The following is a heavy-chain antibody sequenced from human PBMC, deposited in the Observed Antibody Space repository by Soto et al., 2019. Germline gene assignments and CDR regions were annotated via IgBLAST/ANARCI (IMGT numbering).Heavy chain of an antibody. V-gene: IGHV1-8*02. CDR2: MNPNSGNT. D-gene: IGHD6-19*01. CDR3: VKVAVAGQSFDY. CDR1: GYTFTSYG. Sequence: ASVKVSCKASGYTFTSYGISWVRQAPGQGLEWMGWMNPNSGNTGYAQKFQGRVTMTRNTSISTAYMELSSLRSEDTAVYYCVKVAVAGQSFDYWGQGTLVTSPQ. J-gene: IGHJ4*02.